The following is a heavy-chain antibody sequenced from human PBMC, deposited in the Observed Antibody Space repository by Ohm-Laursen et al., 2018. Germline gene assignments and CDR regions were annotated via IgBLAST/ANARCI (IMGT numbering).Heavy chain of an antibody. D-gene: IGHD3-9*01. CDR2: IWYDGSNK. V-gene: IGHV3-33*01. CDR1: GFTFSSYG. CDR3: ARENHLRYFDWLGLDP. Sequence: SLRLSCAASGFTFSSYGMHWVRQAPGKGLEWVAVIWYDGSNKYYADSVKGRFTISRDNSKNTLYLQMNSLRAEDTAVYYCARENHLRYFDWLGLDPWGQGTLVTVSS. J-gene: IGHJ5*02.